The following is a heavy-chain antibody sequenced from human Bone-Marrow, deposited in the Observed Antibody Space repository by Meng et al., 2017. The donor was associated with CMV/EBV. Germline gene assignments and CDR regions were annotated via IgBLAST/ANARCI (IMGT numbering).Heavy chain of an antibody. J-gene: IGHJ6*02. Sequence: GGSLRLSCAASGFTFSSYWMHWVRQAPGKGLVWVSRINSDGSSTSYADSVKGRFTISRDNSKNTLYLQMNSLRAEDTAVYYCASTQPDGYDFWSGGSYYYYGMDVWGQGTTVTVSS. CDR1: GFTFSSYW. V-gene: IGHV3-74*01. D-gene: IGHD3-3*01. CDR2: INSDGSST. CDR3: ASTQPDGYDFWSGGSYYYYGMDV.